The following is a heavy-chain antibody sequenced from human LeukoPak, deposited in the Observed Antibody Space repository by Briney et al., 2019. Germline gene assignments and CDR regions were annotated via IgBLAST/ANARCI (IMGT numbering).Heavy chain of an antibody. CDR1: GGTFSRYA. J-gene: IGHJ4*02. V-gene: IGHV1-69*01. CDR3: STNYGDYEAFDY. Sequence: SVKVSCKASGGTFSRYAISWVRQAPGQGLEWMGGIIPIFGTANYAQKFQGRVTITADESTSTAYMELSSLRSEDTAVYYCSTNYGDYEAFDYWGQGTLVTVSS. CDR2: IIPIFGTA. D-gene: IGHD4-17*01.